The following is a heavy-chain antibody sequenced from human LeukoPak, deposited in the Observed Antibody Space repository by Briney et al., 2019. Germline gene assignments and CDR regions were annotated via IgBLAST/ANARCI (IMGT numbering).Heavy chain of an antibody. CDR2: IYHSGST. J-gene: IGHJ4*02. Sequence: SETLSLTCAVSGGSISSGGYSWSWIRQPPGKGLEWIGYIYHSGSTYYSPSLKSRVTISVDRSKNQFSLKLSSVTAADTAVYYCARESEQQLVDWGQGTLVTVSS. CDR3: ARESEQQLVD. CDR1: GGSISSGGYS. V-gene: IGHV4-30-2*01. D-gene: IGHD6-13*01.